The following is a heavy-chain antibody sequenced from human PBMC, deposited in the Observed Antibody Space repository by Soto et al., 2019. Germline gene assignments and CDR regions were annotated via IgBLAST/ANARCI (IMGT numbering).Heavy chain of an antibody. CDR3: AKDSSFYYDSSGYYFDY. V-gene: IGHV3-30*18. CDR2: ISYDGSNK. D-gene: IGHD3-22*01. Sequence: QVQLVESGGGVVQPGRSLRLSCAASGFTFSNYGMHWVRQAPGKGLEWVAVISYDGSNKYYADSVKGRFTISRDNSKNKLYLQMNSLRAEDTAVYYCAKDSSFYYDSSGYYFDYWGQGALVTVSS. CDR1: GFTFSNYG. J-gene: IGHJ4*02.